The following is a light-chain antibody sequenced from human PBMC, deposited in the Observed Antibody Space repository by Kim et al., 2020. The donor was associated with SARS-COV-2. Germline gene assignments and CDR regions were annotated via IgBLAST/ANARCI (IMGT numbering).Light chain of an antibody. V-gene: IGKV1-33*01. CDR2: DAS. Sequence: DIQMTQSPPSLSASIGDRVTITCQASQDITYYLNWYLQKPGTAPKLLIYDASMLQTGVPSRLSGSGSGTNFTLTISSLQPEDIATYYCQQYDSLPLTFGGGTKVDIK. CDR1: QDITYY. J-gene: IGKJ4*01. CDR3: QQYDSLPLT.